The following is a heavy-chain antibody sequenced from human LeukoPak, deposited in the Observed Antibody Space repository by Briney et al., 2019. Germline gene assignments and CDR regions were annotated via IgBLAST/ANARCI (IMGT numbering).Heavy chain of an antibody. CDR3: ARGRDSRGYQFMGFDS. CDR2: IYYSGST. Sequence: SETLSLTCTVSGGSMNNINYYWGWIRQPPGKGLEWIGYIYYSGSTNYNPSLKSRVTISVDTSKNQFSLRLSSVIAADTAVYYCARGRDSRGYQFMGFDSWGQGTLVTVSS. CDR1: GGSMNNINYY. V-gene: IGHV4-61*05. J-gene: IGHJ4*02. D-gene: IGHD3-22*01.